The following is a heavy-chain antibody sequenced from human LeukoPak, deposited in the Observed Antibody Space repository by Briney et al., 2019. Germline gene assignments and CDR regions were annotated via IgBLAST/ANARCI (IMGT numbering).Heavy chain of an antibody. J-gene: IGHJ4*02. CDR1: GFTVRNNY. CDR2: IYSGCSR. CDR3: ATGERMVRGDGVDY. D-gene: IGHD3-10*01. Sequence: GGSLRLSCAASGFTVRNNYMSWVRKAPGKGLEGGSVIYSGCSRYYADSVKGRFTISRDNTKNTLYLQMNSLRAEDTAVYFCATGERMVRGDGVDYWGQGTLVTVSS. V-gene: IGHV3-66*01.